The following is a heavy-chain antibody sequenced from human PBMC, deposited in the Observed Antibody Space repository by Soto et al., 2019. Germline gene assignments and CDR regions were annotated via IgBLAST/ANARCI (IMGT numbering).Heavy chain of an antibody. CDR2: ISYDGSNK. V-gene: IGHV3-30-3*01. CDR3: ASRPRGSVAGTLDS. Sequence: QVQLVESGGGVVQPGRSLRLSCAASGFTFSSYAMHWVRQAPGKGLEWVAVISYDGSNKYYADSVKGRFTISRDNSKNTLYLQMNSLSVEDTAIYYCASRPRGSVAGTLDSWGQGSLVTVS. J-gene: IGHJ5*01. D-gene: IGHD6-19*01. CDR1: GFTFSSYA.